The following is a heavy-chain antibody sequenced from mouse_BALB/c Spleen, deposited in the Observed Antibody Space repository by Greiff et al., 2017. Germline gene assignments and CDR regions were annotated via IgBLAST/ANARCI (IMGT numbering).Heavy chain of an antibody. CDR2: INPSTGYT. J-gene: IGHJ3*01. D-gene: IGHD2-10*01. CDR1: GYTFTSYW. V-gene: IGHV1-7*01. Sequence: VQLQESGAELAKPGASVKMSCKASGYTFTSYWMHWVKQRPGQGLEWIGYINPSTGYTNYNQKFKDKATLTADKSSSTAYMQLSSLTSEDSAVYYCARGEAYSPFAYWGQGTLVTVSA. CDR3: ARGEAYSPFAY.